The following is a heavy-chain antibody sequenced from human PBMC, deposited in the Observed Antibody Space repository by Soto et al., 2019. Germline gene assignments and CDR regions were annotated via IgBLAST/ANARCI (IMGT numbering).Heavy chain of an antibody. D-gene: IGHD6-19*01. CDR2: MNPNSGDT. V-gene: IGHV1-8*01. CDR1: FTSYD. Sequence: QVQLVQSGAEVKKPGASVKVSCTFTSYDINWVRQAAGQGLEWMAWMNPNSGDTRYAQQFQGRVTMTRDTSKFTAYMELSNLRSEDTAVYYCARGPGSSDWRFSYYYMDVWDQGTTVTVSS. J-gene: IGHJ6*02. CDR3: ARGPGSSDWRFSYYYMDV.